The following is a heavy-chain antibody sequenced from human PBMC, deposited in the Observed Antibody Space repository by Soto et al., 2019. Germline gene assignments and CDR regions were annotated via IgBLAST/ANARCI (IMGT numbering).Heavy chain of an antibody. CDR3: ARDYYDSSGYYWYFDY. CDR2: IYYSGST. V-gene: IGHV4-59*01. J-gene: IGHJ4*02. D-gene: IGHD3-22*01. Sequence: SETLSLTCTVSGGSISSYYWSWIRQPPGKGLEWIGYIYYSGSTNYNPSLKSRVTISVDTSKNQFSLKLSSVTAADTAVYYCARDYYDSSGYYWYFDYWGQRTLVTVSS. CDR1: GGSISSYY.